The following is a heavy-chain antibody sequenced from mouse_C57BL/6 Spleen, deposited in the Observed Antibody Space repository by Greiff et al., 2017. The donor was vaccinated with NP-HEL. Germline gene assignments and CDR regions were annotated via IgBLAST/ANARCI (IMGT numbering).Heavy chain of an antibody. D-gene: IGHD1-1*01. Sequence: VQLQESGPELVKPGASVKISCKASGYAFSSSWMNWVKQRPGKGLEWIGRIYPGDGDTNYNGKFKGKATLTADKSSSTAYMQLSSLTSEDSAVYFCARSEATVVEAYWGQGTLVTVSA. CDR1: GYAFSSSW. CDR3: ARSEATVVEAY. CDR2: IYPGDGDT. J-gene: IGHJ3*01. V-gene: IGHV1-82*01.